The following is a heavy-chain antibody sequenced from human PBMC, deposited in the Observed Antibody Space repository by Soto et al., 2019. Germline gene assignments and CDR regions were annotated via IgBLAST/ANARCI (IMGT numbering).Heavy chain of an antibody. CDR2: IEDSGST. V-gene: IGHV4-59*08. CDR3: ARPHGGSSGWDNWFDP. D-gene: IGHD6-25*01. J-gene: IGHJ5*02. Sequence: PSETLSLTCSVSGGSISFYYWSWIRQPPGKGLEWIGHIEDSGSTHYNPSLKSRVTISVDMSKNQFSLNLTSVTAADTAVYYCARPHGGSSGWDNWFDPWGQGTLVTVSS. CDR1: GGSISFYY.